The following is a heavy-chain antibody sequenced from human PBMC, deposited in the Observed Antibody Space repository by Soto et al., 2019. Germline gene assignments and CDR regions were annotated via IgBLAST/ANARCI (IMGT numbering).Heavy chain of an antibody. Sequence: EVQVVESGGDLVQPGGSLRLSCAASGFNVRTSYMTWVRQAPGKGLEWVSNIYAGGSTNYAESVKGRFTISRHDSENTLYLQMNSLRVEDTAVYYCARAESIGYYFPNGMDVWGQGTSVNVSS. CDR3: ARAESIGYYFPNGMDV. D-gene: IGHD3-22*01. V-gene: IGHV3-53*04. CDR2: IYAGGST. CDR1: GFNVRTSY. J-gene: IGHJ6*02.